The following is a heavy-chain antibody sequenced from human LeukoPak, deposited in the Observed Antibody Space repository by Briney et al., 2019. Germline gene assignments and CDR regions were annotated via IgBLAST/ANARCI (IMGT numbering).Heavy chain of an antibody. CDR2: IIPIFGTA. CDR1: GGTFSSYA. D-gene: IGHD3-22*01. J-gene: IGHJ6*02. CDR3: ARESYGGYFGLYYYYGMDV. Sequence: SVKVSCKASGGTFSSYAISWVRQAPGQGLEWMGGIIPIFGTANYAQKFQGRVTITADESTSTAYMELSSLRSEDTAVYYCARESYGGYFGLYYYYGMDVWGQGTTVTVSS. V-gene: IGHV1-69*13.